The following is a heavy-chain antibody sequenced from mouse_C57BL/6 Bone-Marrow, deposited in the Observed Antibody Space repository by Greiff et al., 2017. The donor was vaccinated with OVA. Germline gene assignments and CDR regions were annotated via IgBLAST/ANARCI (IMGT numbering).Heavy chain of an antibody. V-gene: IGHV1-22*01. CDR2: INPNNGGT. CDR3: ASPRYYYAMDY. Sequence: EVQLVESGPELVKPGASVKMSCKASGYTFTDYNMHWVKQSHGKSLEWIGYINPNNGGTSYNQKFKGKATLTVNKSSSTAYMELRSLTSEDSAVYYCASPRYYYAMDYWGQGTSVTVSS. CDR1: GYTFTDYN. J-gene: IGHJ4*01.